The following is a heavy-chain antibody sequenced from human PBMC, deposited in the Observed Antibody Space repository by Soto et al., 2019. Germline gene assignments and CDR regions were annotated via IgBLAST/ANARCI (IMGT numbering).Heavy chain of an antibody. CDR3: AGEGTAMVTDAFDI. J-gene: IGHJ3*02. D-gene: IGHD5-18*01. Sequence: GGSLRLSCAASGFTFSSYAMHWVRQAPGKGLEWVAVISYDGSNKYYADSVKGRFTISRDNSKNTLYLQMNSLRAEDTAVYYCAGEGTAMVTDAFDIWGQGTMVTVSS. V-gene: IGHV3-30*04. CDR2: ISYDGSNK. CDR1: GFTFSSYA.